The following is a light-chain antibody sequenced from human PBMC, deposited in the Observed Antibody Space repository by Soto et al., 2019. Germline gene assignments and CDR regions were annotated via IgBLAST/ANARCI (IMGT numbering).Light chain of an antibody. J-gene: IGKJ4*01. CDR1: QTISNNY. CDR3: HQYGWSPLT. CDR2: GAS. Sequence: EIVLTQSPGSLSLSPGERDTLSCRASQTISNNYLAWYQQKPGQAPSLLIYGASDSAPGVPNRFSGSASGTEFTLTIIRLEPEDSAVYYCHQYGWSPLTFGGGTKLDI. V-gene: IGKV3-20*01.